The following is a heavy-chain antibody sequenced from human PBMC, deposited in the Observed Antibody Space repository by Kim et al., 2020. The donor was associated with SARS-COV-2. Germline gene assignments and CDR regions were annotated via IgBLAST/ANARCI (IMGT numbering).Heavy chain of an antibody. CDR2: IYHSGST. CDR1: GGSISSSNW. J-gene: IGHJ4*02. D-gene: IGHD6-19*01. Sequence: SETLSLTCAVSGGSISSSNWWSWVRQPPGKGLEWIGEIYHSGSTNYNPSLKSRVTISVDKSKNQFSLKLSSVTAADTAVYYCARDLGAVAGTHPCYWGQGTLVTVSS. CDR3: ARDLGAVAGTHPCY. V-gene: IGHV4-4*02.